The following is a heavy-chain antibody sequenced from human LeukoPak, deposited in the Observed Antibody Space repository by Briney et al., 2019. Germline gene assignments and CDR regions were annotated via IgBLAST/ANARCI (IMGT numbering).Heavy chain of an antibody. Sequence: GGSLRLSCAASGFTFSSFGMHWVRQAPGKGLEWVAFLRFDGSDKFYADSVKGRFTISRDNSKNTLYLQMNSLRAEDTAVYYCAKDEYSSSWYLNWYFDLWGRGTLVTVSS. CDR1: GFTFSSFG. CDR3: AKDEYSSSWYLNWYFDL. V-gene: IGHV3-30*02. CDR2: LRFDGSDK. J-gene: IGHJ2*01. D-gene: IGHD6-13*01.